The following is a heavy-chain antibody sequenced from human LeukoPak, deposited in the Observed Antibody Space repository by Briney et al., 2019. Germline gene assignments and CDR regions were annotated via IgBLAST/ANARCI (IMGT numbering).Heavy chain of an antibody. J-gene: IGHJ5*02. CDR2: IYYTGST. Sequence: SETLSLTCTVSGGSISSYYWSWIRQPPGKGLEWIGYIYYTGSTNYNPSLKRRVTISVDTSKNQFFLKLSSVTAADTAVYHCARVDSSGYDTRGWFDPWGQGTLVTVSS. CDR3: ARVDSSGYDTRGWFDP. CDR1: GGSISSYY. D-gene: IGHD5-12*01. V-gene: IGHV4-59*01.